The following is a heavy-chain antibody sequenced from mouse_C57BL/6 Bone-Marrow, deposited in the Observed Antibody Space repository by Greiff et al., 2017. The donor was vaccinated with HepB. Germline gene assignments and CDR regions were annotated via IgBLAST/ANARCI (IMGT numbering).Heavy chain of an antibody. Sequence: VQLQQSGPVLVKPGASVKMSCKASGYTFTDYYMNWVKQSHGKSLEWIGVINPYNGGTSYNQKFKGKATLTVDKSSSTAYMELNSLTSEDSAVYYCARQLRPLDYWGQGTTLTVSS. V-gene: IGHV1-19*01. D-gene: IGHD3-2*02. CDR1: GYTFTDYY. J-gene: IGHJ2*01. CDR2: INPYNGGT. CDR3: ARQLRPLDY.